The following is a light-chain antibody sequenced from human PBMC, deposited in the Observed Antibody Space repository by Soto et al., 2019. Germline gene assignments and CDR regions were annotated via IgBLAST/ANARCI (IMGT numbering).Light chain of an antibody. CDR2: GAS. J-gene: IGKJ1*01. V-gene: IGKV3-20*01. CDR1: QSVSSNY. Sequence: EIVLTQSPGTLSLTQGERATLSCRASQSVSSNYLAWYQQKPGQAPRLLIYGASNRATGIPDRFSGSGSGTDFTLTISRLEPEDFAVYYCQQYGSSGTFGQGTKVDIK. CDR3: QQYGSSGT.